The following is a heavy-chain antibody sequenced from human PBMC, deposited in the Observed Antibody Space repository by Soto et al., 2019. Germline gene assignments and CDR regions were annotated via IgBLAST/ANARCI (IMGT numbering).Heavy chain of an antibody. V-gene: IGHV4-34*01. Sequence: SETLSLTCAVYGGSFSGYYWSWIRQPPGKGLEWIGEINHSGSTNYNPSLKSRVTISVDTSKNQFSLKLNSVTPEDTAVYYCARLVGNSWLDCWGQGTLVTVSS. CDR2: INHSGST. CDR1: GGSFSGYY. D-gene: IGHD6-13*01. J-gene: IGHJ4*02. CDR3: ARLVGNSWLDC.